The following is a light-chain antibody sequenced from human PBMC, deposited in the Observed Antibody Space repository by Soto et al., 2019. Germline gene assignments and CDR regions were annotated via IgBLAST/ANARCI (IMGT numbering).Light chain of an antibody. CDR3: QQTYSVSIT. Sequence: DLQMTQSPSSLSASVGDRVTITCRASQNIDTYLNWYQHKPGKAPEVLIYTASNLQSGVPSRFSGSGSGTDFTLTISSLQPEDVATYYCQQTYSVSITFGQGTRLEIK. CDR1: QNIDTY. V-gene: IGKV1-39*01. J-gene: IGKJ5*01. CDR2: TAS.